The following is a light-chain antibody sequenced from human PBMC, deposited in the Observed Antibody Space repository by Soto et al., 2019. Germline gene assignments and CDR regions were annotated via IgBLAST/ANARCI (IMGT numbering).Light chain of an antibody. CDR3: QQRSNWPRGIT. Sequence: ETVLTQSPGTLSLSPGERATLSCRASQSVSSYLAWYQQKPGQAPRLLIYDASNRATGIPARFSGSGSGTDFTLTISSLEPEDFAVYYCQQRSNWPRGITFGQGTRLEIK. V-gene: IGKV3-11*01. CDR1: QSVSSY. CDR2: DAS. J-gene: IGKJ5*01.